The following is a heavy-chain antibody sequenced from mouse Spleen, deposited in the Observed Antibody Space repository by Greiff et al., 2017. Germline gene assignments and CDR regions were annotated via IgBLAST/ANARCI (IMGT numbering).Heavy chain of an antibody. CDR3: ASGGLASITTAHYAMDY. D-gene: IGHD1-2*01. J-gene: IGHJ4*01. CDR1: GYTFTSYG. V-gene: IGHV1-81*01. CDR2: IYPRSGNT. Sequence: QVQLQQSGAELARPGASVKLSCKASGYTFTSYGISWVKQRTGQGLEWIGEIYPRSGNTYYNEKFKGKATLTADKSSSTAYMELRSLTSEDSAVYFCASGGLASITTAHYAMDYWGQGTSVTVSS.